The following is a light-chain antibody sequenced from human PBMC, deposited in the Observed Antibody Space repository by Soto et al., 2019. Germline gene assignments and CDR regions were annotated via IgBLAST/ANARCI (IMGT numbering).Light chain of an antibody. CDR3: SSYTTSSSYVV. J-gene: IGLJ2*01. V-gene: IGLV2-14*01. CDR2: EVS. Sequence: QSVLTQPASVSGSLGQSITISCTGTSSDVGAHNFVSWYQHRPGRAPKLIIYEVSNRPSGVSNRFSASKSDNTASLTISGLQAGDAADYYCSSYTTSSSYVVFGGGTKVTVL. CDR1: SSDVGAHNF.